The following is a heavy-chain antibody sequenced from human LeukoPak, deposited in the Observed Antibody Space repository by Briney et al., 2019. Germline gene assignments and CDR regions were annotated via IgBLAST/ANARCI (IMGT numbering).Heavy chain of an antibody. CDR1: GYSIRSGFY. J-gene: IGHJ2*01. CDR3: AKESNSSDNWYFDL. Sequence: SETLSLTCTVSGYSIRSGFYWGWIRQPPGKGLEWIGNIYHSGITYYTPSLKSRVTISVDTSKNQFYLKLSSVTAADTAVYYCAKESNSSDNWYFDLWGRGTLVTVSS. D-gene: IGHD2/OR15-2a*01. CDR2: IYHSGIT. V-gene: IGHV4-38-2*02.